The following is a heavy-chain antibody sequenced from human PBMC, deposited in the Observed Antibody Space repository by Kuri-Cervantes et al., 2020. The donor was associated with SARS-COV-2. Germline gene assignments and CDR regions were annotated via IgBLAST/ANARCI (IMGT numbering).Heavy chain of an antibody. CDR3: ARGGWTKARAYYYYYYMDV. D-gene: IGHD3/OR15-3a*01. Sequence: SVKVSCKASGGTFSSYAISWVRQAPGQGLEWMGGIIPIFGTANYAQKFQGRVTITADESTSTAYMELSNLRSEDTAMYYCARGGWTKARAYYYYYYMDVWGKGTTVTVSS. CDR1: GGTFSSYA. CDR2: IIPIFGTA. J-gene: IGHJ6*03. V-gene: IGHV1-69*13.